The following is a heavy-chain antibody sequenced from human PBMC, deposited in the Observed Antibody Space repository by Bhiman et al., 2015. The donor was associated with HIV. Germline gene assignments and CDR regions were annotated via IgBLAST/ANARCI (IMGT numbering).Heavy chain of an antibody. J-gene: IGHJ4*02. CDR1: RFIFNDYG. Sequence: EVQLVESGGGVLRPGGSLRLSCEGFRFIFNDYGLSWVRQAPGKGLEWVSGINWNGGSTGYADSVKGRCTISRDNDKNSLYLQMNSLRAEDTAVYYCATEPGGTTQGRFDYWGQGTLVTVSS. CDR3: ATEPGGTTQGRFDY. V-gene: IGHV3-20*04. D-gene: IGHD1-7*01. CDR2: INWNGGST.